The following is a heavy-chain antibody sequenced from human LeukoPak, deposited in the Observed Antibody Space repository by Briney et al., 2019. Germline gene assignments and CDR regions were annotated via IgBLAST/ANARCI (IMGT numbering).Heavy chain of an antibody. V-gene: IGHV3-33*01. D-gene: IGHD5-12*01. CDR3: ARDRARRHIVATIYYYYYYGMDV. Sequence: GRSLRLSCAASGFTFSSYGMHWVRRAPGKGLEWVAVIWYDGSNKYYADSVKGRFTISRDNSKNTLYLQMNSLRAEDTAVFYCARDRARRHIVATIYYYYYYGMDVWGQGTTVTVSS. CDR2: IWYDGSNK. J-gene: IGHJ6*02. CDR1: GFTFSSYG.